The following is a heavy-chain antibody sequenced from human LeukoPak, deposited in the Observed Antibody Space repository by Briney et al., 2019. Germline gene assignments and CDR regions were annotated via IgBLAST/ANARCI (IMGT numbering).Heavy chain of an antibody. CDR2: IYPGDSDT. V-gene: IGHV5-51*01. J-gene: IGHJ4*02. D-gene: IGHD6-13*01. Sequence: GESLKISCKGSGYRFTSYWIGWMRQMPGKGLEWMGIIYPGDSDTRYSPSFQGQVTISADKSISTAYLQWSSLKASDTAIYYCARRGQLSAAGTGEFDYWGQGTLVTVSS. CDR3: ARRGQLSAAGTGEFDY. CDR1: GYRFTSYW.